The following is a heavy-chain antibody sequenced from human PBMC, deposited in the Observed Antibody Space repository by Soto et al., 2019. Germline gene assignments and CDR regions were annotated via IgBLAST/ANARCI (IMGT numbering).Heavy chain of an antibody. CDR3: SRAPPPERSGSLLG. V-gene: IGHV1-69*06. D-gene: IGHD1-26*01. J-gene: IGHJ4*02. CDR1: GGTFSSYA. Sequence: QVQLVQSGAEVKKPGSSVKVSCKASGGTFSSYAISWVRQAPGQGLEWMGGIIPIFGTANYAQKFQGRVTITADKSKSKASMELSSLRSEDTAVDYCSRAPPPERSGSLLGWGQGTLVTVSS. CDR2: IIPIFGTA.